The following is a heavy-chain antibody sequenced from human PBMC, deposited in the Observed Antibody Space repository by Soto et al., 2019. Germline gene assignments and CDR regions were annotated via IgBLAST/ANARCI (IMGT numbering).Heavy chain of an antibody. CDR3: ARVRQGCSRSSCYFDP. D-gene: IGHD2-2*01. CDR2: IHHSGST. CDR1: GGSISSSNW. V-gene: IGHV4-4*02. J-gene: IGHJ5*02. Sequence: QVQLQESGPGLVKPSGTLSLTCAVSGGSISSSNWWNWVRQPPGKGLEWIGEIHHSGSTNYNPSLKSRVTTSVDKSKNQFSLKLNSVTAADTAVYYCARVRQGCSRSSCYFDPWGQGTLVTVSS.